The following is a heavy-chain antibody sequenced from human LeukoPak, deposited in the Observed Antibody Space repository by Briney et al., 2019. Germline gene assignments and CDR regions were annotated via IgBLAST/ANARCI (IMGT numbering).Heavy chain of an antibody. D-gene: IGHD3-3*01. V-gene: IGHV4-4*07. Sequence: SETLSLTCTVSGGSISSYYWSWIRQPAGEGLEWIGRIYTSGSTNYNPSLKSRVTMSVDTSKNQFSLKLSSVTAADTAVYYCAREGSTYYDFWSGYYSDNWFDPWGQGTLVTVSS. CDR2: IYTSGST. CDR1: GGSISSYY. J-gene: IGHJ5*02. CDR3: AREGSTYYDFWSGYYSDNWFDP.